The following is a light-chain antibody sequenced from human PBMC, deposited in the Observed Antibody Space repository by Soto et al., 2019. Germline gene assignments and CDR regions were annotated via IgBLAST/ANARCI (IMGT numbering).Light chain of an antibody. CDR1: QSISSY. Sequence: DFQMTQSPSSLSASVGDRVTITCRASQSISSYLNWYQQRPGKAPRLLIYAASRLQSGVPSRFSGSGSGTDFTLTISNLQPYYYATYHGQQSNRSPLGP. V-gene: IGKV1-39*01. CDR2: AAS. J-gene: IGKJ3*01. CDR3: QQSNRSP.